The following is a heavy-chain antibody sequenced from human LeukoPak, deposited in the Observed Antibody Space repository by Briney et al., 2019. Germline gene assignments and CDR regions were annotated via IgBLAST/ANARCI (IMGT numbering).Heavy chain of an antibody. CDR2: INPSGGST. J-gene: IGHJ4*02. CDR3: ARDRKKHWLVAGRGGY. CDR1: GYTFTSYY. Sequence: ASVKVSCKASGYTFTSYYMHWVRQAPGQGLEWMGIINPSGGSTSYAQKFQGRVTMTRDTSTSTVYMELSSLRSEDTAVYYCARDRKKHWLVAGRGGYWGQGTLVTVSS. D-gene: IGHD6-19*01. V-gene: IGHV1-46*01.